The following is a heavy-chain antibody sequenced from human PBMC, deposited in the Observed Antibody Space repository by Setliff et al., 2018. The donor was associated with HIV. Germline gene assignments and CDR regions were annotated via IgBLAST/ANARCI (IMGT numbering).Heavy chain of an antibody. Sequence: GASVKVSCKASGYTFTSYFIHWVRQAPGQGLEWMGIINPTGDYTTYAQKFQGRVTMTRDTSTSTVYMELSRLRSDDTAMYYCAKDGGELCWGQGTLVTVSS. J-gene: IGHJ4*02. CDR3: AKDGGELC. CDR2: INPTGDYT. V-gene: IGHV1-46*01. CDR1: GYTFTSYF. D-gene: IGHD2-21*01.